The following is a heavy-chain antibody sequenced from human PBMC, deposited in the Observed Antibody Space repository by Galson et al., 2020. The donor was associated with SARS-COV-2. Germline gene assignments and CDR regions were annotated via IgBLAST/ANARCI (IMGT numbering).Heavy chain of an antibody. CDR2: IYHSGST. CDR3: ARDVLLWFGDPGN. CDR1: GYSISSGYY. V-gene: IGHV4-38-2*02. Sequence: SETLSLTCTVSGYSISSGYYWGWIRQSPGKGLEWIGSIYHSGSTYYNPSLKSRVTISVDTSKNQFSLKLSSVTAADTAVYYCARDVLLWFGDPGNWGQGTLVTVSS. J-gene: IGHJ4*02. D-gene: IGHD3-10*01.